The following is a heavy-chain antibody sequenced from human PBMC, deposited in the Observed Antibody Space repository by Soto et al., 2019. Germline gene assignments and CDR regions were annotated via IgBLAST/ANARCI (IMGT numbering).Heavy chain of an antibody. CDR1: GFTFSSYA. Sequence: GGSLRLSCAASGFTFSSYAMSWVRQAPGKGLEWVSGLSGSAGTTYYADSVKGRFTISRDNSKNALYLQMNSLRAEDTAVYYCAKDLTEEMARIFGYWGQGTLVTVSS. D-gene: IGHD5-12*01. CDR2: LSGSAGTT. J-gene: IGHJ4*02. V-gene: IGHV3-23*01. CDR3: AKDLTEEMARIFGY.